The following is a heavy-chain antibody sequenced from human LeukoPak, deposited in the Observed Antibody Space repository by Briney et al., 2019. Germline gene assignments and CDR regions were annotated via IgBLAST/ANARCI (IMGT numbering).Heavy chain of an antibody. CDR3: AKSDCSSIYCYVLDY. CDR1: GFTFSSHA. D-gene: IGHD2-2*01. CDR2: VSGSGDST. Sequence: TGGSLRLSCAGSGFTFSSHAMSWVRQAPGKGREWVSAVSGSGDSTYYADSVKGRFTISRDYSKNTLFLQMNSLRDADTALYYCAKSDCSSIYCYVLDYWGQGALVTVSS. V-gene: IGHV3-23*01. J-gene: IGHJ4*02.